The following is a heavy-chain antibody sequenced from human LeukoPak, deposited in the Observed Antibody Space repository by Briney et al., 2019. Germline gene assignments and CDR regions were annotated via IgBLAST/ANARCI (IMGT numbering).Heavy chain of an antibody. CDR2: IIPILCIA. J-gene: IGHJ4*02. CDR3: AREVKRGSSYGYPLLGY. Sequence: ASVKVSCKASGGTFSRYTISLVRQAPGQGLEWMGRIIPILCIANYAQKFQGRVTITADKSKSTDYMELSSLRSEDTAVYYCAREVKRGSSYGYPLLGYWGQGTLVTVSS. V-gene: IGHV1-69*04. CDR1: GGTFSRYT. D-gene: IGHD5-18*01.